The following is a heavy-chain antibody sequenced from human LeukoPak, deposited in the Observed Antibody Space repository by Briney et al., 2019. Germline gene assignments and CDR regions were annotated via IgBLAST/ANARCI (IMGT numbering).Heavy chain of an antibody. CDR1: GFTFSSYS. Sequence: PGGSLRLSCAASGFTFSSYSMNWVRQAPGKGLEWVSSISSSSSYIYYADSVKGRFTISRDNAKNSLYLQMNSLRAEDTAVYYCARGNLGSYKFDYWGQGTLVTVSS. J-gene: IGHJ4*02. CDR2: ISSSSSYI. CDR3: ARGNLGSYKFDY. V-gene: IGHV3-21*01. D-gene: IGHD1-26*01.